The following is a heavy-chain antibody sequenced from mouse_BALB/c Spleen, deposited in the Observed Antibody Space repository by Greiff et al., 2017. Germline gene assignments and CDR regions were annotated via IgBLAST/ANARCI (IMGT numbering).Heavy chain of an antibody. CDR2: INPSNGGT. CDR1: GYTFTSYY. Sequence: QVQLQQPGAELVKPGASVKLSCKASGYTFTSYYMYWVKQRPGQGLEWIGGINPSNGGTNFNEKFKSKATLTVDKASSTAYMQLSSLTSEDSAVYYCTRWGHYYGYGDYWGQGTTLTVSS. CDR3: TRWGHYYGYGDY. J-gene: IGHJ2*01. D-gene: IGHD1-2*01. V-gene: IGHV1S81*02.